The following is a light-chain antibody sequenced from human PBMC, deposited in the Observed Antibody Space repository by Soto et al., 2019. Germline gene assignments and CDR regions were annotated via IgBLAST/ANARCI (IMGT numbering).Light chain of an antibody. CDR3: QHYKNWPYT. V-gene: IGKV3-15*01. CDR2: GAS. J-gene: IGKJ2*01. CDR1: ESINSN. Sequence: IVLTQSPGTLSLSPGERATLSCRASESINSNLAWYHQKPGQPPRLLIYGASTRATGIPARFSGSGSGTDFTLTISSLQSEDFAVYYCQHYKNWPYTFAQGTKLEIK.